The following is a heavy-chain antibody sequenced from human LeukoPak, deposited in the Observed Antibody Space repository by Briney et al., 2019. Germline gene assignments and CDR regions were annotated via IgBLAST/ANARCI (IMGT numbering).Heavy chain of an antibody. CDR1: GLTVSSHS. J-gene: IGHJ5*02. CDR2: LYSGGST. V-gene: IGHV3-66*01. CDR3: VRDLVGATGS. D-gene: IGHD1-26*01. Sequence: GGSLRLSCAASGLTVSSHSMSWVRQAPGKGLEWVSVLYSGGSTYYIDSVKGRFTIPRDNSQNTVFLQINSLRVDDTAAYYCVRDLVGATGSWGQGTLVTVSS.